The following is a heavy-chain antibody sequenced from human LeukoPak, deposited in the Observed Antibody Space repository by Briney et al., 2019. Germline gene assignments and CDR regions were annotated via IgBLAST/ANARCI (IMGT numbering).Heavy chain of an antibody. D-gene: IGHD2-15*01. Sequence: GGSLRLSCAASGFTFSSYSMNWVRQAPGKGLEWVGRIKSKTDGGTTDYAAPVKGRFTISRDDSKNTLYVQMNSLKTEDTAVYYCATANPRTASCSGSCYRAFDIWGQGTMVTVSS. CDR3: ATANPRTASCSGSCYRAFDI. CDR1: GFTFSSYS. V-gene: IGHV3-15*01. CDR2: IKSKTDGGTT. J-gene: IGHJ3*02.